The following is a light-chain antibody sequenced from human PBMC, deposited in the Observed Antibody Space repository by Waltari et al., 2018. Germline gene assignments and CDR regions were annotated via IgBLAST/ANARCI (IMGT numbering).Light chain of an antibody. CDR1: GSNIGAGYD. CDR3: QSYDTSLSVV. Sequence: QSVLTQPPPVSGAPGQRVTISCTGGGSNIGAGYDVHWYRQLPGKAPELLIYGVNNRPSGVPDRFFGSLSGTSASLAITGLQAEDEADYYCQSYDTSLSVVFGGGTKLTV. J-gene: IGLJ2*01. CDR2: GVN. V-gene: IGLV1-40*01.